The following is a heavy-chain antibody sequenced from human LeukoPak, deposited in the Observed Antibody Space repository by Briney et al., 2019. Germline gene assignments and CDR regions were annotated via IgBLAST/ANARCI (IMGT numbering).Heavy chain of an antibody. V-gene: IGHV1-8*01. Sequence: ASVKVSCKASGYTFTSYDINWVQQATGQGLEWMGWMNPNSGNTGYAQKFQGRVTMTRNTSISTAYMELSSLRSEDTAVYYCARGRHSYGPKGDWFDPWGQGTLVTVSS. CDR1: GYTFTSYD. D-gene: IGHD5-18*01. CDR3: ARGRHSYGPKGDWFDP. J-gene: IGHJ5*02. CDR2: MNPNSGNT.